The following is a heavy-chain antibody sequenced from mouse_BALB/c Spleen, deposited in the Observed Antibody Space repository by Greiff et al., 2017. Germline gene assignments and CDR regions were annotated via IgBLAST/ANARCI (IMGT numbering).Heavy chain of an antibody. Sequence: VQLKESGGGLVQPGGSRKLSCAASGFTFSSFGMHWVRQAPEKGLEWVAYISSGSSTIYYADTVKGRFTISRDNPKNTLFLQMTSLRSEDTAMYYCARGQFAYWGQGTLVTVSA. CDR2: ISSGSSTI. J-gene: IGHJ3*01. CDR1: GFTFSSFG. CDR3: ARGQFAY. V-gene: IGHV5-17*02. D-gene: IGHD3-3*01.